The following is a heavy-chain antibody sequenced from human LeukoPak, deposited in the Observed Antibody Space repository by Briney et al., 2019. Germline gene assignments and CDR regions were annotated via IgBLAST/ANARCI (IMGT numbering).Heavy chain of an antibody. J-gene: IGHJ4*02. Sequence: GGSLRLSCAASRFTFSSFAMSWVREVPGKGLGWVSGISGNGATTHHADSVKGRFTISRDNSKNTLYLQMNSLRAEDTAVYYCAKWKYGSDFGYFDYWGQGTLVTVSS. V-gene: IGHV3-23*01. D-gene: IGHD3-10*01. CDR1: RFTFSSFA. CDR2: ISGNGATT. CDR3: AKWKYGSDFGYFDY.